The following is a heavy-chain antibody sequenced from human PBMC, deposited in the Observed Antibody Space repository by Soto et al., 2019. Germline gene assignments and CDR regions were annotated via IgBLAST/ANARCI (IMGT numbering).Heavy chain of an antibody. J-gene: IGHJ6*02. Sequence: QVQMVESGGGVVQPGRSLRLSCAASGFNFSDYVVHWVRQAPGRGLEWMAFISFDGSNEYYADFVKGRFTISRDNSRNMVYLQVNSLRRDDTAVYFCAREGYYDNRGYPYGIDVWGQGTTVTVSS. V-gene: IGHV3-30-3*01. CDR2: ISFDGSNE. CDR3: AREGYYDNRGYPYGIDV. CDR1: GFNFSDYV. D-gene: IGHD3-22*01.